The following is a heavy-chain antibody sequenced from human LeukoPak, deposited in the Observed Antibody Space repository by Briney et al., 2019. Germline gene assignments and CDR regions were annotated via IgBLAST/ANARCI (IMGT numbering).Heavy chain of an antibody. V-gene: IGHV3-30*04. D-gene: IGHD1-26*01. Sequence: GGSLRLSCAASRFTFSNYAMHWVRQAPGKGLEWVAVISHDGFDKYYADSVKGRFTISRDNSKNTVQLQLNSLRAADTAVYYCARNGIVGAGYYFDYWGRGTLVTVSS. CDR2: ISHDGFDK. CDR3: ARNGIVGAGYYFDY. CDR1: RFTFSNYA. J-gene: IGHJ4*02.